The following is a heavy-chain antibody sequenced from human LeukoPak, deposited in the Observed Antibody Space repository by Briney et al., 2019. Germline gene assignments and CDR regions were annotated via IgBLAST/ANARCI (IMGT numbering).Heavy chain of an antibody. J-gene: IGHJ4*02. CDR2: ISAYNGST. CDR3: ARVINGDYRRGDY. V-gene: IGHV1-18*01. D-gene: IGHD4-17*01. CDR1: GYTFNNYG. Sequence: EASVKVSCKASGYTFNNYGINWVRQAPGQGLEWMGWISAYNGSTNYAQKFQGRVTMTTDTSTSTAYMELRSLRSDDTAVYYCARVINGDYRRGDYWGQGTLVTVSS.